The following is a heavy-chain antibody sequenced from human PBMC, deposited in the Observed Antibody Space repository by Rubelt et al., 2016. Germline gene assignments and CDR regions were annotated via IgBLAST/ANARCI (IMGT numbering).Heavy chain of an antibody. CDR2: IHYSGST. CDR3: ARHEWEPRAWFDP. D-gene: IGHD1-26*01. V-gene: IGHV4-39*01. J-gene: IGHJ5*02. Sequence: QLQLQESGPGLVKPSETLSLTCTVSGGSISSSSYYWGWIRQPPGKGLEWTGSIHYSGSTYYNPSLKSRATIFVDTSKNQFSLKLSSVTAADTAVYYCARHEWEPRAWFDPWGQGTLVTVSS. CDR1: GGSISSSSYY.